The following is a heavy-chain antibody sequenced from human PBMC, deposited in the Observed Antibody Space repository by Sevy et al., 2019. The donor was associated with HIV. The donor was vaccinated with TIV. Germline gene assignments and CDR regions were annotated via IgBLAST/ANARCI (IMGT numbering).Heavy chain of an antibody. D-gene: IGHD4-4*01. Sequence: SETLSLTCAVYSGSFSAYYWSWIRQPPGKGLEWIGEINHSGSTNYNPSLKSRVTISLHTSMNQFSLNLTAVTAADTAVYYCARGVTVTTVPYYFDYWGQGTLVTVSS. J-gene: IGHJ4*02. CDR3: ARGVTVTTVPYYFDY. V-gene: IGHV4-34*01. CDR2: INHSGST. CDR1: SGSFSAYY.